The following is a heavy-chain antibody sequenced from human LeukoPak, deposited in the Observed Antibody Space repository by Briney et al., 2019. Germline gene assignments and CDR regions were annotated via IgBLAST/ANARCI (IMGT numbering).Heavy chain of an antibody. CDR1: GYTFTTYY. J-gene: IGHJ3*02. CDR3: ATPGPDWGDAFDI. Sequence: ASVKVSCKASGYTFTTYYMHWVRQAPGKGLEWMGGFDPEDGETIYAQKFQGRVTMTEDTSTDTAYMELSSLRSEDTAVYYCATPGPDWGDAFDIWGQGTMVTVSS. CDR2: FDPEDGET. D-gene: IGHD3/OR15-3a*01. V-gene: IGHV1-24*01.